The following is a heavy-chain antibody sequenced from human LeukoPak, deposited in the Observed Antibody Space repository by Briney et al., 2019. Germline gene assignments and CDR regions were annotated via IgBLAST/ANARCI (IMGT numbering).Heavy chain of an antibody. Sequence: GGSLRLSCAASGFTFSSYAMHWVRQAPGKGLEWVAVISYDGSNKYYAVSVKGRFTISRDNSKNTLYLQMNSLRAEDTAVYYCARAMYHYYDSSGYYRTLDYWGQGTLVTVSS. J-gene: IGHJ4*02. CDR1: GFTFSSYA. V-gene: IGHV3-30*04. CDR2: ISYDGSNK. CDR3: ARAMYHYYDSSGYYRTLDY. D-gene: IGHD3-22*01.